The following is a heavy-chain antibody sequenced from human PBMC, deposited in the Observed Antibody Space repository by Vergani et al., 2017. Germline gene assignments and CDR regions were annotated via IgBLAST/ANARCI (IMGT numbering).Heavy chain of an antibody. J-gene: IGHJ6*02. CDR2: VYTSGMT. V-gene: IGHV4-61*02. CDR3: AREHSYYYGSGGDDYNPYYYEGIDV. D-gene: IGHD3-10*01. Sequence: QVQLQESGPRLVRPSQTLSLTCTVSGGSINTGAYYWSWIRQPAGKGLEWIGRVYTSGMTNYNPSLKSRVTILVDRSKSQLSLKLTSVTAGDTAVYFCAREHSYYYGSGGDDYNPYYYEGIDVWGPGSTITVSS. CDR1: GGSINTGAYY.